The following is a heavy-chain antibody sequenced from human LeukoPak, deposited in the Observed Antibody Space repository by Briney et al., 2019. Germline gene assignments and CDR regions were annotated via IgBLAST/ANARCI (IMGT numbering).Heavy chain of an antibody. J-gene: IGHJ4*02. CDR3: ARGGRWLRFGN. D-gene: IGHD5-12*01. CDR1: GGSISSYF. Sequence: PSETLSLTCSVSGGSISSYFWSWIRQPPGKGLDWIGYIYYSGSTNYNPSLKSRVTISVDTSKNQFSLKLSSVTAADTAVYYCARGGRWLRFGNWGQGTLVTVSS. V-gene: IGHV4-59*12. CDR2: IYYSGST.